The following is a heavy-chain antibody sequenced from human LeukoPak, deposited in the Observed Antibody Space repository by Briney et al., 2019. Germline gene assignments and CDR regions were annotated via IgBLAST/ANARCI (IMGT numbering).Heavy chain of an antibody. CDR1: GGSISSYY. J-gene: IGHJ4*02. V-gene: IGHV4-59*08. Sequence: NTSETLSLTCTVSGGSISSYYWSWIRQPPGKGLEWIGYIYYSGSTNYNPSLKSRVTISVDTSKNQFSLKLSSVTAADTAVYYCARSKDSSGYTNGLWGQGTLVTVSS. D-gene: IGHD3-22*01. CDR3: ARSKDSSGYTNGL. CDR2: IYYSGST.